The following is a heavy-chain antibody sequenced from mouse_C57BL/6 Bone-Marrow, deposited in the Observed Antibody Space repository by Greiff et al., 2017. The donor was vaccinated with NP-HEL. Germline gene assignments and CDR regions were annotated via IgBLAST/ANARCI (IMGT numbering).Heavy chain of an antibody. Sequence: QVQLQQSGAELMKPGASVKLSCKATGYTFTGYWIEWVKQRPGHGLEWIGEILPGSGSTNYNEKFKGKATFTADTSSNTAYMPLSRLTAEDSAICDCAGDLFWYFDVWGRGTAVTVTS. CDR3: AGDLFWYFDV. V-gene: IGHV1-9*01. CDR1: GYTFTGYW. CDR2: ILPGSGST. J-gene: IGHJ1*03.